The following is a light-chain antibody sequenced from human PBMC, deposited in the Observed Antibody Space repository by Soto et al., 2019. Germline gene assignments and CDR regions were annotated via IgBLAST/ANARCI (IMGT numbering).Light chain of an antibody. V-gene: IGLV1-44*01. CDR1: SSNIGSNT. Sequence: QSVLTQAPSASGTPGQRVTISCSGSSSNIGSNTVNWYQQLPGTAPELLIYGNNNRPSGVPDRFSGSKSGSSASLAITGLQAEDEADYYCQSTSLSGFHVFGSGTKVTVL. CDR3: QSTSLSGFHV. CDR2: GNN. J-gene: IGLJ1*01.